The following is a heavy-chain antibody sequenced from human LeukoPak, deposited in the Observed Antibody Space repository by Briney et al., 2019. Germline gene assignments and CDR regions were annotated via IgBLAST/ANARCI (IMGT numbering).Heavy chain of an antibody. CDR2: IYYSGST. D-gene: IGHD6-25*01. J-gene: IGHJ5*02. V-gene: IGHV4-39*07. Sequence: PSETLSLTCTVSGGSIGSSSYYWGWIRQPPGKGLEWIGSIYYSGSTYYNPSLKSRVTISVDTSKNQFSLKLSSVTAADTAVYYCARKRGRSGWFDPWGQGTLVTVSS. CDR3: ARKRGRSGWFDP. CDR1: GGSIGSSSYY.